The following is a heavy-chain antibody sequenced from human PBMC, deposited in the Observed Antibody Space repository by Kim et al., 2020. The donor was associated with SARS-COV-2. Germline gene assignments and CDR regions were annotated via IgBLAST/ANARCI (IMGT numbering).Heavy chain of an antibody. J-gene: IGHJ5*02. D-gene: IGHD4-17*01. CDR2: SSSSYI. CDR3: ARYGLP. Sequence: SSSSYIYYADSVKGRFTISRDNAKNSLYLQMNSLRAEDTAVYYCARYGLPWGQGTLVTVSS. V-gene: IGHV3-21*01.